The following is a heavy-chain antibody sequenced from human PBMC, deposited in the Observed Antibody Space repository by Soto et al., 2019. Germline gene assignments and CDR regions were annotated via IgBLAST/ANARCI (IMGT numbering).Heavy chain of an antibody. CDR2: IYYSGST. Sequence: SETLSLTCTVSGDSITSSSHYWGWIRQPPGKGLECIANIYYSGSTYYNPSLKSRVTISVDTSKNQFSLKLSSVTAADTAVYYCARQGRDYDILTGYLYYFDYWGQGTLVTVSS. D-gene: IGHD3-9*01. V-gene: IGHV4-39*01. J-gene: IGHJ4*02. CDR1: GDSITSSSHY. CDR3: ARQGRDYDILTGYLYYFDY.